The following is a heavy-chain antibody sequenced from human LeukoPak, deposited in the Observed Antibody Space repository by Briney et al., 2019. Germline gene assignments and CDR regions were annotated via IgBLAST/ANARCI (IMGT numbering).Heavy chain of an antibody. CDR2: IYYSGST. CDR3: ARGNSGSYYPWDYYGMDV. J-gene: IGHJ6*02. Sequence: SQTLSLTCTVSGGSISSGGYYWSWIRQHPGKGLEWIGYIYYSGSTNYNPSLKSRVTISVDTSKNQFSLKLSSVTAADTAVYYCARGNSGSYYPWDYYGMDVWGQGTTVTVSS. D-gene: IGHD1-26*01. V-gene: IGHV4-31*03. CDR1: GGSISSGGYY.